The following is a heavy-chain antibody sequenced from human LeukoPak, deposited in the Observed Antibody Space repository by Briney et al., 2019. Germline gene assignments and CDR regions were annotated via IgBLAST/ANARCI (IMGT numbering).Heavy chain of an antibody. J-gene: IGHJ4*02. CDR3: ARVLGGKLERPLQV. CDR2: INTNTGNP. Sequence: ASVNVSCKASGYTFTSYAMNWVRQAPGQGLEWMGWINTNTGNPTYAQGFTGRFVFSLDTSVSTAYLQISSLKAEDTAVYYCARVLGGKLERPLQVWGQGTLVTVSS. D-gene: IGHD1-1*01. V-gene: IGHV7-4-1*02. CDR1: GYTFTSYA.